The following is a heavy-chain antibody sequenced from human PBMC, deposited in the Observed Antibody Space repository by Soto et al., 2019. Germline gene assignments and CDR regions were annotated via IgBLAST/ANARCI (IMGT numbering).Heavy chain of an antibody. CDR2: INAGNGNT. V-gene: IGHV1-3*01. CDR1: GYTFTSYA. Sequence: VASVKVSCKASGYTFTSYAMHWVRQAPGQRLEWMGWINAGNGNTKYSQKFQGRVIITRDTSASTAYMELSSLRSEDTAVYYCARVIGGLYYFDYWGQGTLVTVSS. D-gene: IGHD3-16*01. CDR3: ARVIGGLYYFDY. J-gene: IGHJ4*02.